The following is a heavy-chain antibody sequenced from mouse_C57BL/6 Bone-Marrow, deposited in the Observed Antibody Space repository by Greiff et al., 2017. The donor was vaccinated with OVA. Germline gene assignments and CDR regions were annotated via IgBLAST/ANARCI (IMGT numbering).Heavy chain of an antibody. Sequence: QVQLQQPGAELVRPGSSVKLSCKASGYTFTSYWMDWVKQRPGQGLEWIGNIYPSDSETHYNQKFKDKATLTVDKSSSTAYMQLSSLTSEDSAVYYCARAHSTVVAHWYFDVWGTGTTVTVSA. CDR3: ARAHSTVVAHWYFDV. CDR2: IYPSDSET. J-gene: IGHJ1*03. D-gene: IGHD1-1*01. V-gene: IGHV1-61*01. CDR1: GYTFTSYW.